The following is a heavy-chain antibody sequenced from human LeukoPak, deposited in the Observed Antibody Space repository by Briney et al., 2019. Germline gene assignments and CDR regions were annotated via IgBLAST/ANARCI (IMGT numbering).Heavy chain of an antibody. J-gene: IGHJ4*02. CDR2: IYSGGST. D-gene: IGHD3-3*01. Sequence: GGSMRLSCAASGFTVSSNYMSWVRQAPGKGLEWVSVIYSGGSTYYADSVKGPFTISRDNSKNTLYLQMNSLRAEDTAAYYCARLRFLQWLLEYYFDYWGQGTPVTVSS. CDR1: GFTVSSNY. CDR3: ARLRFLQWLLEYYFDY. V-gene: IGHV3-66*02.